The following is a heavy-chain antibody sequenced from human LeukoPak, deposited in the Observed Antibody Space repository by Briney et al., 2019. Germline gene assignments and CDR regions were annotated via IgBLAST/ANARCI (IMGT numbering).Heavy chain of an antibody. CDR2: IYYSGNT. Sequence: SETLSLTCTVSGGSISSGGYYWNWIRQPPGKGLEWIGHIYYSGNTNYNPSLKSRVTISIDTSKNQFSLKLSSVTAADTAVYYCARSSGSSGFYANLDPWGQGTLVTVSS. CDR1: GGSISSGGYY. D-gene: IGHD3-22*01. J-gene: IGHJ5*02. CDR3: ARSSGSSGFYANLDP. V-gene: IGHV4-61*08.